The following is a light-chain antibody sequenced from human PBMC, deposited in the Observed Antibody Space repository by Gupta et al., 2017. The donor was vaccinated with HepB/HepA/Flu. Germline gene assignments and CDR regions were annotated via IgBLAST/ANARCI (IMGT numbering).Light chain of an antibody. CDR3: SSFTSTSSLAV. CDR2: AVS. Sequence: QSALTQPASVSGSPGQSITISCTGTSSDVSWYQQHPGKAPKLMIYAVSNRPARVSYRFAGSKSGDTASRTISGLQAEDEADDDCSSFTSTSSLAVFGGGTKVTVL. V-gene: IGLV2-14*01. CDR1: SSDV. J-gene: IGLJ2*01.